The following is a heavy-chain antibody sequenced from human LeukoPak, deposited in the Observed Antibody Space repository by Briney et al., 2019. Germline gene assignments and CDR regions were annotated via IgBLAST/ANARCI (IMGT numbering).Heavy chain of an antibody. J-gene: IGHJ4*02. D-gene: IGHD2-15*01. CDR3: ARARLGRSDC. CDR2: ISAYNGNT. CDR1: GYTFTIYG. V-gene: IGHV1-18*01. Sequence: ASVTVSCMASGYTFTIYGFSWVRQAPGQGHEWMGWISAYNGNTNYAQKLQGRVTMTTDTSTSTAYMELRSLRSDDSAVYYCARARLGRSDCWGQGTLVTVSS.